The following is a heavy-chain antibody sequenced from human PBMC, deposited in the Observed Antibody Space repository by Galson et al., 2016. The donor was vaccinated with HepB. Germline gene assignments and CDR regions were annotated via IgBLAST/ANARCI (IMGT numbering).Heavy chain of an antibody. CDR2: LSYAGINQ. CDR1: GFSFSSYG. CDR3: VADYHDSSGYNGFQY. J-gene: IGHJ4*02. D-gene: IGHD3-22*01. V-gene: IGHV3-30*03. Sequence: SLRLSCAVSGFSFSSYGMHWVRQAPGKGLEWMASLSYAGINQYYADSAKGRFTISRDISKNTLYRQINTLSAEDTAIYYCVADYHDSSGYNGFQYWGQGTPVTVSS.